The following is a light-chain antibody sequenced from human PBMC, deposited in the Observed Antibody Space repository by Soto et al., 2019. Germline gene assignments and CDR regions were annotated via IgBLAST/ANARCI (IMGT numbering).Light chain of an antibody. V-gene: IGLV2-14*01. Sequence: QSVRTQPACVSGSPGQAIAISCTGTSSDIGAYNYVSWYQHHPGKAPKLMIYEVSNRPSGVSNRFSGSKSGNTASLTISGLQADDEADYYCSSFTSSLTLVFGGGTKVTVL. J-gene: IGLJ2*01. CDR1: SSDIGAYNY. CDR2: EVS. CDR3: SSFTSSLTLV.